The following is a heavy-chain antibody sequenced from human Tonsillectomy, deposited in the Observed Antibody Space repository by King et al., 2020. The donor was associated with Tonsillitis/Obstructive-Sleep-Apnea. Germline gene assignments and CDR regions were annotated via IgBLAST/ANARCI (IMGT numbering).Heavy chain of an antibody. V-gene: IGHV6-1*01. D-gene: IGHD1-1*01. CDR1: GDSVSSNSAA. J-gene: IGHJ4*02. Sequence: VQLQQSGPGLVKPSQTLSLTCAISGDSVSSNSAAWNWSRQSPARGLELRGSTYYMSKWYNDYAVSVKSRININPDTSKNQFSLQLNSVTPEDTAVYYCAREGRATCDYWGQGALVIVSS. CDR2: TYYMSKWYN. CDR3: AREGRATCDY.